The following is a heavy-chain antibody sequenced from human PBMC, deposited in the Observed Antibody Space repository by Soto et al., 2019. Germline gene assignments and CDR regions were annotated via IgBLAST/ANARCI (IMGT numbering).Heavy chain of an antibody. D-gene: IGHD3-3*01. Sequence: ASVKVSCKASGYTFTSYDINWVRQATGQGLEWMGWMNPNSGNTGYAQKFQGRVTMTRNTSISTAYMELSSLRSEDTAVYYCARGELRFLEWLLHSPAYYYYGMDVWGQGTTVTVSS. CDR2: MNPNSGNT. V-gene: IGHV1-8*01. CDR3: ARGELRFLEWLLHSPAYYYYGMDV. CDR1: GYTFTSYD. J-gene: IGHJ6*02.